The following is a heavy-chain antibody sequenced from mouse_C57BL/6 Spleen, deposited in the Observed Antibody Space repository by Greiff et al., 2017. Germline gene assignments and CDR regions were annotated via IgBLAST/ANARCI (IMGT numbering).Heavy chain of an antibody. D-gene: IGHD2-4*01. Sequence: QVQLKQPGAELVRPGSSVKLSCKASGYTFTSYWMHWVKQRPIQGLEWIGNIDPSDSETHYNQKFKDKATLTVDKSSSTAYMQLSSLTSEDSAVYYCALGDYDYAMDYWGQGTSVTVSS. V-gene: IGHV1-52*01. CDR1: GYTFTSYW. J-gene: IGHJ4*01. CDR2: IDPSDSET. CDR3: ALGDYDYAMDY.